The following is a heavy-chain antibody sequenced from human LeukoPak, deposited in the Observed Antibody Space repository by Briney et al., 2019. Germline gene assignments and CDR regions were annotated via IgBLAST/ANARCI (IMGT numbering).Heavy chain of an antibody. CDR1: GFTFSSYA. D-gene: IGHD3-3*01. J-gene: IGHJ4*02. Sequence: GGSLRLSCAASGFTFSSYAMSWVRQAPGKGLEWVSAIIGSGGSTYYADSVKGRFTISRDNSKNTLYLQMNSLRAEDTAVYYCAKDSASITIFGVVISSVYWGQGTLVTVSS. V-gene: IGHV3-23*01. CDR3: AKDSASITIFGVVISSVY. CDR2: IIGSGGST.